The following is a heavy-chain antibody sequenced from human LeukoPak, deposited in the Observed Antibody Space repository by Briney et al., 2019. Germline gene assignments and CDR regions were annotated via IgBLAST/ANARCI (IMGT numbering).Heavy chain of an antibody. CDR1: GYTFTSYY. D-gene: IGHD6-19*01. CDR2: INPSGGST. CDR3: ARDIKQWLVHPDAFDI. Sequence: ASVKLSCKASGYTFTSYYMHWVRQAPGQGLEWMGIINPSGGSTSYAQKFQGRVTMTRDTSTSTVYMELSSLRSEDTAVYCCARDIKQWLVHPDAFDIWGQGTMVTVSS. J-gene: IGHJ3*02. V-gene: IGHV1-46*03.